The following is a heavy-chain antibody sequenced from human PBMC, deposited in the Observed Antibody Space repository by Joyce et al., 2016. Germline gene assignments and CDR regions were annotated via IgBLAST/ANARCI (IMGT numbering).Heavy chain of an antibody. CDR1: GFTVSSLS. CDR3: ACLNDYGGNRHDY. D-gene: IGHD4/OR15-4a*01. V-gene: IGHV3-53*01. Sequence: EEHLVESGGGLMQPGGSLRLSCAASGFTVSSLSMSWARQAPGKGREWVSVLYNGDKTYYADSVKGRFTISRDNSRNTFHLQMDSLRVEDTAVYYCACLNDYGGNRHDYWGQGTLVTVSS. CDR2: LYNGDKT. J-gene: IGHJ4*02.